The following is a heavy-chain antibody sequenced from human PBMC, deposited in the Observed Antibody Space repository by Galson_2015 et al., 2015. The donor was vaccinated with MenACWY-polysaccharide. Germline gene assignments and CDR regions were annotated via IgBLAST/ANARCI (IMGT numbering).Heavy chain of an antibody. Sequence: SVKVSCKASGYTFTSYDINWVRQATGQGLEWMGWMNPNSANTGYAQKFQGRVTMTRNTSISTAYMELSSLTSEDTAVYYCAGIPSTMRSFGWFDPWGQGILVTVSS. CDR1: GYTFTSYD. J-gene: IGHJ5*02. V-gene: IGHV1-8*01. CDR3: AGIPSTMRSFGWFDP. CDR2: MNPNSANT. D-gene: IGHD3-3*01.